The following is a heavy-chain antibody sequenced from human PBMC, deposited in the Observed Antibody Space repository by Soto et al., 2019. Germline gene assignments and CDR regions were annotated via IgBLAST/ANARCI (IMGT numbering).Heavy chain of an antibody. V-gene: IGHV3-53*04. CDR3: ARAYYSAYYYYYYMDV. D-gene: IGHD2-21*01. Sequence: VQLVESGGGLVQPGGSLRLSCAASGFTVSSNYMSWVRQAPGKGLEWVSVIYSGGSTYYADSVKGRFTISRHNSKNTLYLQMNSLRAEDTAVYYCARAYYSAYYYYYYMDVWGKGTTVTVSS. CDR2: IYSGGST. J-gene: IGHJ6*03. CDR1: GFTVSSNY.